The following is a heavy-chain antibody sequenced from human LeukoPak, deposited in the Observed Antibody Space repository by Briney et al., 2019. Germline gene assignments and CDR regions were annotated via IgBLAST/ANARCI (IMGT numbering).Heavy chain of an antibody. CDR1: GFTLSSYA. CDR3: ARGSYGSGSYYINYGMDV. J-gene: IGHJ6*02. D-gene: IGHD3-10*01. V-gene: IGHV3-30*14. CDR2: ISYDGSNK. Sequence: PGGSLRLSCAASGFTLSSYAMHWVRQAPGKGLEWVAVISYDGSNKYYADSVKGRFTISRDNSKNTLYLQMNSLRAEDTAVYYCARGSYGSGSYYINYGMDVWGQGTTVTVSS.